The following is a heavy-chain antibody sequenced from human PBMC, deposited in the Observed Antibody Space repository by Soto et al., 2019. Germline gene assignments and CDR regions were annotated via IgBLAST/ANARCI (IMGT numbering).Heavy chain of an antibody. D-gene: IGHD6-13*01. CDR1: GYSFTTYW. CDR3: ARPPGDRSSWSDAFDI. J-gene: IGHJ3*02. CDR2: IYPGDSDT. Sequence: PGESLKISCQGSGYSFTTYWIVWVRQMPGKGLEWMGIIYPGDSDTRYSPSFQGQVTISADKSISTAYLQWSSLKASDTAMYFCARPPGDRSSWSDAFDIWGQGTMVTVSS. V-gene: IGHV5-51*01.